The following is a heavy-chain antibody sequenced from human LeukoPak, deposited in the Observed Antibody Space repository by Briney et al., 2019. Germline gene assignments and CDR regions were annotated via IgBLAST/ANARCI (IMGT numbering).Heavy chain of an antibody. D-gene: IGHD1-26*01. CDR2: IYYSGST. CDR1: GGSISGFY. V-gene: IGHV4-59*01. J-gene: IGHJ4*02. CDR3: ARSGSTAFDY. Sequence: SETLSLTCIVSGGSISGFYWSWIRQPPGKGLEWIGHIYYSGSTSYNPSIKSRVTISVDTSKNQFSLTLTSVTAADTAVYYCARSGSTAFDYWGQGTLVTVSS.